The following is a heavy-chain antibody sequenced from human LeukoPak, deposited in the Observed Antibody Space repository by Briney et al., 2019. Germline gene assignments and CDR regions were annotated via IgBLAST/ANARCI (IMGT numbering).Heavy chain of an antibody. CDR1: GFTFSSYS. Sequence: TGGSLRLPCAASGFTFSSYSMNWVRQAPGKGLEWVSHISSSSIYYADSVKGRFTISRDNAKNSQYLQMNSLRAEDTAVYYCARSDAFDIWGQGTMVTVSS. CDR3: ARSDAFDI. V-gene: IGHV3-48*01. CDR2: ISSSSI. J-gene: IGHJ3*02.